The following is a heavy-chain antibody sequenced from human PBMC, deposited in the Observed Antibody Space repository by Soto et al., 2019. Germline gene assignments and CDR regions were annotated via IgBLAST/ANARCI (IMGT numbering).Heavy chain of an antibody. Sequence: QVQLVESGGGVVQPGRSLRLSCAASGFTFSSYAMHWVRQAPGKGLEWVAVISYDGSNKYYADSVKGRFTISRDNSKNTLYLQMNSLRAEDTAVYYCARAHSSSWYVAYWGQGTLVTVSS. CDR1: GFTFSSYA. CDR3: ARAHSSSWYVAY. D-gene: IGHD6-13*01. CDR2: ISYDGSNK. V-gene: IGHV3-30-3*01. J-gene: IGHJ4*02.